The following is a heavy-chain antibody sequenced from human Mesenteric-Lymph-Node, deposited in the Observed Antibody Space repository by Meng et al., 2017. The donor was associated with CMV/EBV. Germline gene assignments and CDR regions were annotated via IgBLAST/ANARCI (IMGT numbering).Heavy chain of an antibody. V-gene: IGHV3-48*03. CDR3: ARTPYYYDSTGYYLDY. CDR1: GFIFSRYE. D-gene: IGHD3-22*01. Sequence: GESLKISCTASGFIFSRYEMNWIRQAPGKGLEWVSYISSSGSTIHYADSVKGRFTISRDDGKNSLYLQMNSLRAEDTANYYCARTPYYYDSTGYYLDYWGQGTLVTVSS. CDR2: ISSSGSTI. J-gene: IGHJ4*02.